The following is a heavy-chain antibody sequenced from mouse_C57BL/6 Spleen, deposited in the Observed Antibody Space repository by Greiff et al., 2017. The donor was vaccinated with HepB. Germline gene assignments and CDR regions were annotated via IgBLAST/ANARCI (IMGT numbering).Heavy chain of an antibody. D-gene: IGHD1-1*01. CDR1: GFTFSSYG. V-gene: IGHV5-6*02. CDR2: ISSGGSYT. J-gene: IGHJ2*01. CDR3: ARRDYYGTSFDY. Sequence: EVKLVESGGDLVKPGGSLKLSCAASGFTFSSYGMSWVRQTPDKRLEWVATISSGGSYTYYPDSVKGRFTISRDNAKNTRYLQMSSLKSEDTAMYYCARRDYYGTSFDYWGQGTTLTVSS.